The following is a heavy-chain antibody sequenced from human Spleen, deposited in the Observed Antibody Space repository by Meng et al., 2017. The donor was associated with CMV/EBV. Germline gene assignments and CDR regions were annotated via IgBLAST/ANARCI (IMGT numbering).Heavy chain of an antibody. J-gene: IGHJ6*02. Sequence: GGSLRLSCAASGFTFDNYGMHWVRQTPGKGLEWVAFIRHDGTTKFYGDSVKGRFTISRDNSKNTLYLQMNSLRAEDTAVYYCAKLSYYDSSGFHGMDVWGQGTTVTVSS. CDR1: GFTFDNYG. D-gene: IGHD3-22*01. V-gene: IGHV3-30*02. CDR3: AKLSYYDSSGFHGMDV. CDR2: IRHDGTTK.